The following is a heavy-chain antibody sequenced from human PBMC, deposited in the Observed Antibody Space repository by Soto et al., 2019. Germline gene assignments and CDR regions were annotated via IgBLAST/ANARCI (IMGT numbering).Heavy chain of an antibody. CDR1: GFTFSSYG. D-gene: IGHD1-26*01. J-gene: IGHJ4*02. Sequence: PGGSLRLSCAASGFTFSSYGMHWVRQAPGKGLEWVAVIWYDGSNKYYADSVKGRFTISRDNSKNTLYLQMNSLRAEDTAVYYCARDSYSGTHFDYWGQGTLVTVSS. CDR2: IWYDGSNK. CDR3: ARDSYSGTHFDY. V-gene: IGHV3-33*01.